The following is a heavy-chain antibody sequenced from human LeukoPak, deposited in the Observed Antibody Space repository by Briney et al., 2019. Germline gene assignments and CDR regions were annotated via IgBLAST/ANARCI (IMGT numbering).Heavy chain of an antibody. CDR2: INHSGST. V-gene: IGHV4-34*01. CDR3: ARGGRGMIVVGAFDI. Sequence: PSETLSLTCAVYGGSFSGYYWSWIRQPPGKGLEWIGEINHSGSTNYNPSLKSRVTISVDTSKNQFSLKLSSVTAADTAVYYCARGGRGMIVVGAFDIWGQGTMVTVSS. D-gene: IGHD3-22*01. CDR1: GGSFSGYY. J-gene: IGHJ3*02.